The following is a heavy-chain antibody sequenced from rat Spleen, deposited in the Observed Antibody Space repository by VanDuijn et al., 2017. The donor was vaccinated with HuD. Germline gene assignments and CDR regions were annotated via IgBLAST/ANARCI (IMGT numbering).Heavy chain of an antibody. CDR3: ARSHTMGISFDY. D-gene: IGHD1-7*01. Sequence: QVQLKESGPGLVQPSQTLSLTCTVSGFSLTSYHVHWVRQPPGKGLEWMGVIWTGGSTDYNSAIKSRLSISRDTSKSQVFLKMNSLQTEDTAMYFCARSHTMGISFDYWGQGVMVTVSS. CDR1: GFSLTSYH. V-gene: IGHV2-30*01. J-gene: IGHJ2*01. CDR2: IWTGGST.